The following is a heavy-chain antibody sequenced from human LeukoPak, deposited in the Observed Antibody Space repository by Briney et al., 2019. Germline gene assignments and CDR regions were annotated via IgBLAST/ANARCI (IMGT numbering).Heavy chain of an antibody. CDR2: IKQDGSEK. D-gene: IGHD6-25*01. J-gene: IGHJ4*02. Sequence: GGSLGLSCTGSGLTFNSYWMSWVRQAPGKGLEWVASIKQDGSEKQYVDSVKGRFTISRDNAKNSLYLQMNSLRAEDTAVYYCARDQDSGYDYWGQGTLVTVSS. V-gene: IGHV3-7*03. CDR3: ARDQDSGYDY. CDR1: GLTFNSYW.